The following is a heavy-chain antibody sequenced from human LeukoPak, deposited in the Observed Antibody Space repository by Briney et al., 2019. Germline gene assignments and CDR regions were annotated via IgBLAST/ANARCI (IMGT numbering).Heavy chain of an antibody. J-gene: IGHJ4*02. CDR1: GGSISNYY. V-gene: IGHV4-59*01. CDR2: IHNSGST. D-gene: IGHD1-1*01. Sequence: SETLSLTCTVSGGSISNYYWSWIRQTPGKGLEWIGYIHNSGSTKYNPSPKSPVSISVDTSNNQFSLKVNSVTAADTAVYYCARGGGWGNWNDAVDYWGQGTLVTVSS. CDR3: ARGGGWGNWNDAVDY.